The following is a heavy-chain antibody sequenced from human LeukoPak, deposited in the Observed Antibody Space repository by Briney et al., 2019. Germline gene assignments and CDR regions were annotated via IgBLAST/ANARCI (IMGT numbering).Heavy chain of an antibody. CDR1: GFIFSSSA. D-gene: IGHD2-15*01. J-gene: IGHJ6*02. Sequence: GGSLRLSCAASGFIFSSSAMNWVRQAPGKGLEWLSVVSSSGTITYYADSVKGRFTISRDSSKNTLYLQMNSLRAEDTAVYYCARVDSYCSGEGCYYYYGMDVWGQGTTVTVSS. CDR3: ARVDSYCSGEGCYYYYGMDV. CDR2: VSSSGTIT. V-gene: IGHV3-23*05.